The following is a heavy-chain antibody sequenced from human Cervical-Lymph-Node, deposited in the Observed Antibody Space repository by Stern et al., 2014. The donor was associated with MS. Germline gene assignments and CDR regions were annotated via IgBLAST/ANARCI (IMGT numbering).Heavy chain of an antibody. CDR2: ISYDGSNK. D-gene: IGHD2-15*01. V-gene: IGHV3-30*01. CDR1: GFTFSSYA. CDR3: ARAPCSGGSCYLY. Sequence: VQLVESGAGVVQPGRSLRLSCAASGFTFSSYAMHWVRQAPGKGLEWVAVISYDGSNKYYADSVKGRFTISRDNSKNTLYLQMNSLRAEDTAVYYCARAPCSGGSCYLYWGQGTLVTVSS. J-gene: IGHJ4*02.